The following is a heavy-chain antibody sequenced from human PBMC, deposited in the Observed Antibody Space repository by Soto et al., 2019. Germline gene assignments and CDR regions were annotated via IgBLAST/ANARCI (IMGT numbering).Heavy chain of an antibody. D-gene: IGHD5-18*01. J-gene: IGHJ4*02. CDR3: ARGRIELWYPFDY. CDR1: GGSISTYY. Sequence: SETLSLTCTVSGGSISTYYWSLIRHPPGKRLEWIGYIYYSGSTNYNPSLKSRVTISVDTSKNQFSLKLSSVTAADTAVYYCARGRIELWYPFDYWGQGTLVTVSS. V-gene: IGHV4-59*01. CDR2: IYYSGST.